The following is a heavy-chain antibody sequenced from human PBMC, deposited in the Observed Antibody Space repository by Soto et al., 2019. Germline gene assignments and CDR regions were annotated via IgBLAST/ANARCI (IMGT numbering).Heavy chain of an antibody. V-gene: IGHV1-46*01. D-gene: IGHD1-26*01. J-gene: IGHJ4*02. Sequence: QVQLVQSGAEVRKPGASVKVSCKTSGYTFTSYHVHWVRQAPGQGLEWMGFINPRGGSTTYAEKFQGRVTMTTDTATTTVYMQLSSLTSEDTAMYYCARVPIMGATTFDNWGQGTLVTVSS. CDR3: ARVPIMGATTFDN. CDR2: INPRGGST. CDR1: GYTFTSYH.